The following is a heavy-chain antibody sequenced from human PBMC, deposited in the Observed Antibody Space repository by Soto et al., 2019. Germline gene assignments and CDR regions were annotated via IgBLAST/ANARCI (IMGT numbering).Heavy chain of an antibody. CDR1: GGSISSSSYY. V-gene: IGHV4-39*02. J-gene: IGHJ4*02. D-gene: IGHD6-19*01. Sequence: SETLSLTCTVSGGSISSSSYYWGWIRQPPGKGLEWIGSIYYSGSTYYNPSLKSRFTISRDDADNSLYLQMDSLRVEDTAVYYCARDRLARGIPVAGRIDYWGQGALVTVSS. CDR2: IYYSGST. CDR3: ARDRLARGIPVAGRIDY.